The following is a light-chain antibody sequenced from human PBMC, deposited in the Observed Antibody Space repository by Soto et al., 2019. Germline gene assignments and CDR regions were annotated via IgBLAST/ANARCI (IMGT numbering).Light chain of an antibody. Sequence: DIVMTQSPESLTVSLGERATINCKSSQRVLYSSNNKIYLAWYQQKPGQPPKLLIYWASTRESGVPDRFSGSGSGTDFTLTISSLQAEDVAVYYCHQYYSSPYTFGQGTKLEIK. CDR2: WAS. CDR3: HQYYSSPYT. V-gene: IGKV4-1*01. CDR1: QRVLYSSNNKIY. J-gene: IGKJ2*01.